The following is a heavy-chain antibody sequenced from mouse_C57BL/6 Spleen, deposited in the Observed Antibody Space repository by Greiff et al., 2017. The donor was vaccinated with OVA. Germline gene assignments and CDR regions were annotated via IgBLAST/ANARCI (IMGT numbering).Heavy chain of an antibody. D-gene: IGHD2-5*01. J-gene: IGHJ1*03. CDR2: IDPNSGGT. V-gene: IGHV1-72*01. CDR3: ARKDYSNPWYFDV. CDR1: GYTFTSYW. Sequence: VQLKQPGAELVKPGASVKLSCKASGYTFTSYWMHWVKQRPGRGLEWIGRIDPNSGGTKYNEKFKSKATLTVDKPSSTAYMQLSSLTSEDSAVYYCARKDYSNPWYFDVWGTGTTVTVSS.